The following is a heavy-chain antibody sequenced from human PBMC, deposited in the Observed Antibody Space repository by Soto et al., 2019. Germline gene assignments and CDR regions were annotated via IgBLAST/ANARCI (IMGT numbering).Heavy chain of an antibody. D-gene: IGHD6-6*01. Sequence: SQTLSLTCAISGDSVSSNSAAWNWIRQSPSRGLEWLGRTYYRSKWYNDYAVSVKSRITINPDTSKNQFYLQLNSVTPEDTAVYYCARGYSSSPTNYYYYYGMDVWGQGTTVTVSS. CDR2: TYYRSKWYN. V-gene: IGHV6-1*01. J-gene: IGHJ6*02. CDR1: GDSVSSNSAA. CDR3: ARGYSSSPTNYYYYYGMDV.